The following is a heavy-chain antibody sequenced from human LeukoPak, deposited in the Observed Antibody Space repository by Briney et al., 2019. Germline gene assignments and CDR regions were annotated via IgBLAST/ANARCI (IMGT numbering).Heavy chain of an antibody. CDR1: GFSFNTYW. CDR3: ARDKGYSIDQ. D-gene: IGHD5-18*01. J-gene: IGHJ5*02. CDR2: INGDGSST. Sequence: GGSLRLSCAASGFSFNTYWMHWVRQAPGTGLVWVSRINGDGSSTNYADFVKGRFTISRDNAKNTLYLQMNSLRAEETAIYYCARDKGYSIDQWGQGTLVTVSS. V-gene: IGHV3-74*01.